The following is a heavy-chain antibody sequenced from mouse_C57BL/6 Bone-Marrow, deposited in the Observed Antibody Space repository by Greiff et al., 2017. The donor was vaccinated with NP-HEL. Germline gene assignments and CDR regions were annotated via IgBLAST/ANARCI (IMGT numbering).Heavy chain of an antibody. D-gene: IGHD1-1*01. Sequence: VQLQQSGTELVKPGASVKLSCKASGYTFTSYWMHWVKQRPGQGLEWIGNINPSNGGTNYNEKFKSKATLTVDKSSSTAYMQLSSLTSEDSAVYYCARSPRAVVEGFAYWGQGTLVTVSA. CDR3: ARSPRAVVEGFAY. CDR2: INPSNGGT. V-gene: IGHV1-53*01. CDR1: GYTFTSYW. J-gene: IGHJ3*01.